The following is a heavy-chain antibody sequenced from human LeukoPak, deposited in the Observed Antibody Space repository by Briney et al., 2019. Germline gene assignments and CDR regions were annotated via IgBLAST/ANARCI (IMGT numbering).Heavy chain of an antibody. CDR1: GGSISSYY. D-gene: IGHD5-12*01. J-gene: IGHJ4*02. CDR2: IYYSGST. V-gene: IGHV4-59*01. CDR3: ARDGWLRMFDY. Sequence: SETLSLTCTVSGGSISSYYWSWIRQPPGKGLEWIGYIYYSGSTNYNPSLKSRVTISVDTSKNQFSLKLSSVTAADTAVYYCARDGWLRMFDYWGQGTLVTVSS.